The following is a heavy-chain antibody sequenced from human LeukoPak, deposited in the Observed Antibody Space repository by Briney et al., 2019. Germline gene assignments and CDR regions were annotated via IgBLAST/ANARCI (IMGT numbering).Heavy chain of an antibody. Sequence: GGSLRLSCAASGFTFSSYAMSWVRQAPGKGLEWVSAISGSGSTTYYADSVKGRFTISRDNSKNTLYLQMNSLRAEDTAVYYCAKGDSYGYRNYFDYWGQGTLVTVSS. J-gene: IGHJ4*02. CDR1: GFTFSSYA. D-gene: IGHD5-18*01. CDR2: ISGSGSTT. V-gene: IGHV3-23*01. CDR3: AKGDSYGYRNYFDY.